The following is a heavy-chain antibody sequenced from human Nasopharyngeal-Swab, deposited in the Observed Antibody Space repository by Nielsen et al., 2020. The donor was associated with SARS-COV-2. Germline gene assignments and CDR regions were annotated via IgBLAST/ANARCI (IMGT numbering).Heavy chain of an antibody. CDR1: GFTFSSYW. D-gene: IGHD3-10*01. CDR3: ARLMVRGVYYFDY. V-gene: IGHV3-7*01. CDR2: IKQDGSEK. Sequence: GESLKIPCAASGFTFSSYWLSWVRQAPGKGLEWVANIKQDGSEKYYVDSVKGRFTISRDNAKNSLYLQMNSLRAEDTAVYYCARLMVRGVYYFDYWGQGTLVTVSS. J-gene: IGHJ4*02.